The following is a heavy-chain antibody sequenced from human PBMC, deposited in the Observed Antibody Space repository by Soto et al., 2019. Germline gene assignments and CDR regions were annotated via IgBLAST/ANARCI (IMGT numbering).Heavy chain of an antibody. CDR3: AGGVLY. V-gene: IGHV4-31*03. CDR2: IYYSGVT. Sequence: QVQLLESGPGLVKPSQTLSLTCTVSRGSISIGGYYWSWIRQHPGKGLEWIGYIYYSGVTYYSPSLKSRVTISIDTSKNQFSLKLSSVTAADTAVYYCAGGVLYWGQGTLVTVSS. CDR1: RGSISIGGYY. J-gene: IGHJ4*02.